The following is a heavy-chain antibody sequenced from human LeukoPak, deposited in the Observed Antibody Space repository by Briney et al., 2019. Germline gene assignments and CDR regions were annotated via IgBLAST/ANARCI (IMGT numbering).Heavy chain of an antibody. D-gene: IGHD3-10*01. J-gene: IGHJ5*02. V-gene: IGHV4-59*11. CDR1: GGSIDNHY. Sequence: PSETLSLTCSVSGGSIDNHYWTWIRRPPGKGLEWIGHIYYSGSTTYNPSLKSRVTISVDTSKNQFSLKLSSVTPADTAAYYCARDLGYFGSGSCLGWFDPWGQGTLVTVSS. CDR2: IYYSGST. CDR3: ARDLGYFGSGSCLGWFDP.